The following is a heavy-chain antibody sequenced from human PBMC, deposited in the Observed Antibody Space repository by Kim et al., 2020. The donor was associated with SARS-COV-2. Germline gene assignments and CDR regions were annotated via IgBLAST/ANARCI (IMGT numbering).Heavy chain of an antibody. CDR1: GGSFSGYY. Sequence: SETLSLTCAVYGGSFSGYYWSWIRQPPGKGLEWIGEINHSGSTNYNPSLKSRVTISVDTSKNQFSLKLSSVTAADTAVYYCARGRNIVVVVADPGANDYWGQGTLVTVSS. CDR2: INHSGST. CDR3: ARGRNIVVVVADPGANDY. J-gene: IGHJ4*02. D-gene: IGHD2-15*01. V-gene: IGHV4-34*01.